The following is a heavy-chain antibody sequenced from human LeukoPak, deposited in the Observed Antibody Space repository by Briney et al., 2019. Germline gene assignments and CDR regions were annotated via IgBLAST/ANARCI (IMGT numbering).Heavy chain of an antibody. D-gene: IGHD3-22*01. Sequence: PSETLSLTCTVSGGSISSYYWSWIRQPPGKGLEWIGYIYYSGSTNYNPSLKSRVTISVDTSKNQFSLTLSSVTAADTAVYYCARDSNYYDSRGNDAFDIWGRGNDAFDIWGQGTMVTVSS. J-gene: IGHJ3*02. CDR3: ARDSNYYDSRGNDAFDIWGRGNDAFDI. CDR2: IYYSGST. CDR1: GGSISSYY. V-gene: IGHV4-59*01.